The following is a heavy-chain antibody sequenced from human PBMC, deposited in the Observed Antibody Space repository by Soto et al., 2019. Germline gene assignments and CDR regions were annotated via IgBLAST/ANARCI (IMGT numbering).Heavy chain of an antibody. D-gene: IGHD2-15*01. CDR3: ARDNGIAGSFDP. Sequence: GGSLRLSCAASGFTFSTYSMNWVRQAPGKGLEWIAYITSSSSTIFYADSVKGRFTISRDNAKNSLYLQMNSLRDEDTSVYYCARDNGIAGSFDPWGQGTLVTVSS. V-gene: IGHV3-48*02. J-gene: IGHJ5*02. CDR2: ITSSSSTI. CDR1: GFTFSTYS.